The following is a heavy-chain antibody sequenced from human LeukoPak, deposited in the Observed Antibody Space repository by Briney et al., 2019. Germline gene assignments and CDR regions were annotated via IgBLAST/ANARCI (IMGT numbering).Heavy chain of an antibody. Sequence: PVGSLRLSCAASVFTFDDYGMSWVRQAPGKGLEWVSGINWNGGSTGYADSVKGRFTISRDNAKNSLYLQMNSLRAEDTALYYCARESIIYYDSSGYFDYCGQGTLVTVSS. CDR2: INWNGGST. J-gene: IGHJ4*02. V-gene: IGHV3-20*04. D-gene: IGHD3-22*01. CDR1: VFTFDDYG. CDR3: ARESIIYYDSSGYFDY.